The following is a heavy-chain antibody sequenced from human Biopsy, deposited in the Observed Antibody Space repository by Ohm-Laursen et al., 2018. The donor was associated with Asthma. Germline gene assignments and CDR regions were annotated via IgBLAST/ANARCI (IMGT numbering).Heavy chain of an antibody. CDR2: ISASGVRT. V-gene: IGHV3-23*01. J-gene: IGHJ5*02. CDR3: AKITTDRQKANNWFDP. Sequence: SLRLSCSASGFAFNNSSMTWVRQAPGKGLEWVSSISASGVRTFYADSVKGRFTVSRDSSRNTLYLQLITLRVEDTAVYFCAKITTDRQKANNWFDPWGQGTLVTVSS. CDR1: GFAFNNSS. D-gene: IGHD3-22*01.